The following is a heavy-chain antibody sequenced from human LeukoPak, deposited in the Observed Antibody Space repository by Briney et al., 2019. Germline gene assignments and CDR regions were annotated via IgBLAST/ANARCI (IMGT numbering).Heavy chain of an antibody. V-gene: IGHV3-23*01. D-gene: IGHD6-19*01. CDR3: AKMSSGWYSPIAYFDY. J-gene: IGHJ4*02. Sequence: PGGSLRLSCAASGFTFSSYSMSWVRQAPGKGLEWVSAISGSGGSTYYADSVKGRFTISRDNSKNTLYLQMNSLRAEDTAVYYCAKMSSGWYSPIAYFDYWGQGTLVTVSS. CDR1: GFTFSSYS. CDR2: ISGSGGST.